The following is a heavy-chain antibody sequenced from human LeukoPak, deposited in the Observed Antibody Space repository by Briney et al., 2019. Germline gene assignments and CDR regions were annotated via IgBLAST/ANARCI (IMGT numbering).Heavy chain of an antibody. CDR1: SGSITNLNFY. CDR3: AGRGSSSGTFDI. CDR2: IYTSGGT. Sequence: SETLSLTCTVSSGSITNLNFYWTWIRQPGGKRLEWIGRIYTSGGTNYNPSLKSRVTMSVDKSKNQISLKLASLTAADTALYYCAGRGSSSGTFDIWGQGTFVTVSS. V-gene: IGHV4-61*02. D-gene: IGHD2-2*01. J-gene: IGHJ3*02.